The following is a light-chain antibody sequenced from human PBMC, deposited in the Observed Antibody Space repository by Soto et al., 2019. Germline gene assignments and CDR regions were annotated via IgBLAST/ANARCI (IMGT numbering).Light chain of an antibody. Sequence: EIVLTHSPATLSLSLGERATLSCRASQSVSSYLAWFQQKPGQAPRLLIYDASNRATGVPARFSCSGSGTDFTLTISSLEPEDFAVYYCQQRSSWPGTFGQGTRLEIK. CDR2: DAS. CDR3: QQRSSWPGT. V-gene: IGKV3-11*01. J-gene: IGKJ5*01. CDR1: QSVSSY.